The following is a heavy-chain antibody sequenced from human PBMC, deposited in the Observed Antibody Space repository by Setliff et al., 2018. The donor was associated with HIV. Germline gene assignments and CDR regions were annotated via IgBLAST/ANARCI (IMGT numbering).Heavy chain of an antibody. CDR2: IYSNGNT. CDR3: ARLPFEYSSHMYYYYMDV. D-gene: IGHD6-13*01. CDR1: GDSMSRHY. J-gene: IGHJ6*03. Sequence: SETLSLTCTVSGDSMSRHYWSWIRQPPGEGLEFIGNIYSNGNTKYNPSLKSRVIMSVDMSNHQVSLRLSSVTAADTAVYYCARLPFEYSSHMYYYYMDVWGKGTTVTVSS. V-gene: IGHV4-59*08.